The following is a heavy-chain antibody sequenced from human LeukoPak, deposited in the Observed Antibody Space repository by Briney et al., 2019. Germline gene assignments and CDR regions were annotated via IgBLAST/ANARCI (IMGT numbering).Heavy chain of an antibody. Sequence: LGESLKISCKGSGYSFTSYWIGWVRQMPGKGLEWMGIIYPGDSDTRYSPSFQGQVTISADKSISTAYLQWSSLKASDTAMYYCASRPFYYDSSAVGGAFDIWGQGTMVTVSS. J-gene: IGHJ3*02. CDR2: IYPGDSDT. CDR3: ASRPFYYDSSAVGGAFDI. V-gene: IGHV5-51*01. D-gene: IGHD3-22*01. CDR1: GYSFTSYW.